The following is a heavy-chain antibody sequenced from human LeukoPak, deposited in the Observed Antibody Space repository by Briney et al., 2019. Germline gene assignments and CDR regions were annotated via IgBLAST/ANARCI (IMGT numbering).Heavy chain of an antibody. CDR2: ISSSGSTI. D-gene: IGHD5-24*01. J-gene: IGHJ4*02. Sequence: QPGGSLRLSCAASGFTFSSYEINWVRQAPGKGLEWVSYISSSGSTIYYADSVKGRFTISRDNAKNSLYLQMNSLRAEDTAVYYCARDGIEMATIWGQGTLVTVSS. CDR3: ARDGIEMATI. CDR1: GFTFSSYE. V-gene: IGHV3-48*03.